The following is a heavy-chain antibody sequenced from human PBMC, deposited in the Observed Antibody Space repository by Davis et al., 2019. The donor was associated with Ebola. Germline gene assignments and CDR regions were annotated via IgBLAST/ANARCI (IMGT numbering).Heavy chain of an antibody. CDR2: IYSTGST. J-gene: IGHJ6*02. V-gene: IGHV4-31*11. CDR1: GGSFSGYY. CDR3: ARTLKDPYYYYGLDV. Sequence: MPSETLSLTCAVYGGSFSGYYWSWIRQHPGKGLEWIGYIYSTGSTDYNPSLKSRVTISLDTSNNQFSLRLSSAIAADTAVYYCARTLKDPYYYYGLDVWGQGTSVTVSS.